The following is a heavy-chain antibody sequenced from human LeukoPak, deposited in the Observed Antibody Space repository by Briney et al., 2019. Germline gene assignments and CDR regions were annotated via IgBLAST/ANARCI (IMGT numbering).Heavy chain of an antibody. D-gene: IGHD2-15*01. CDR1: GFTFSTYW. CDR3: TRDTGCSGGTCYSFYDS. CDR2: IKEEGSEK. Sequence: PGGSLRLSFAPSGFTFSTYWMTWVRQAPGKGREWVANIKEEGSEKYYVDSVKGRFTISRDNAKNSLYLQMNTLRAEDTAVYYCTRDTGCSGGTCYSFYDSWGQGTLVTVSS. V-gene: IGHV3-7*01. J-gene: IGHJ4*02.